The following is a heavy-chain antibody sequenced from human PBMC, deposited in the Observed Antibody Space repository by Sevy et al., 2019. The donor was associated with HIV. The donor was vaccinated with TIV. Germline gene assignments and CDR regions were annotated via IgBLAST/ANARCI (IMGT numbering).Heavy chain of an antibody. J-gene: IGHJ6*03. CDR1: GDSMSGYY. D-gene: IGHD2-2*01. Sequence: SETLSLTCTVSGDSMSGYYWSWIRQPAGKGLEWIGRIYTIGSTYSNPSLKSRVTLSIATSTNQFSLRRSSVTAADTAVYFCVHSSSHQPVHYYYYIDVWGKGTSVTVSS. CDR2: IYTIGST. V-gene: IGHV4-4*07. CDR3: VHSSSHQPVHYYYYIDV.